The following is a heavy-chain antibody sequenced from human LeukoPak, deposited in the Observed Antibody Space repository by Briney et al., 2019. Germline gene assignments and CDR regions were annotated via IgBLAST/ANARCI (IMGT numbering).Heavy chain of an antibody. Sequence: GGSLRLSCAASGFTVNNNYMSWVRQAPGKGLEWVSVIYDGGSTYYADSVKGRFTISRDNSKNTLSLQMNSLRADDTAVYYCARSTSDTFDIWGQGTMVTVSS. CDR2: IYDGGST. CDR1: GFTVNNNY. D-gene: IGHD2/OR15-2a*01. CDR3: ARSTSDTFDI. J-gene: IGHJ3*02. V-gene: IGHV3-53*01.